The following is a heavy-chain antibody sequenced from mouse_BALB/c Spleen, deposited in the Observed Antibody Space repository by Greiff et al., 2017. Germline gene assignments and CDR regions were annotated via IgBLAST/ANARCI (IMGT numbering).Heavy chain of an antibody. CDR2: ISYSGST. J-gene: IGHJ4*01. CDR1: GYSITSDYA. Sequence: EVKLQESGPGLVKPSQSLSLTCTVTGYSITSDYAWNWIRQFPGNKLEWMGYISYSGSTSYNPSLKSRISITRDTSKNQFFLQLNSVTTEDTATYYCASPDRYDGSHYAMDYWGQGTSVTVSS. D-gene: IGHD2-14*01. V-gene: IGHV3-2*02. CDR3: ASPDRYDGSHYAMDY.